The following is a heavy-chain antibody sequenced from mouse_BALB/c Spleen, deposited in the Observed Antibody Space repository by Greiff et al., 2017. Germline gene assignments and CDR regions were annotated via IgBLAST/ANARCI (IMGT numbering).Heavy chain of an antibody. J-gene: IGHJ2*01. Sequence: QVQLKESGAELARPGASVKMSCKASGYTFTSYTMHWVKQRPGQGLEWIGYINPSSGYTNYNQKFKDKATLTADKSSSTAYMQLSSLTSEDSAVYYCASIAVTTYYFDYWGQGTTLTVSS. CDR2: INPSSGYT. CDR3: ASIAVTTYYFDY. V-gene: IGHV1-4*01. CDR1: GYTFTSYT. D-gene: IGHD2-2*01.